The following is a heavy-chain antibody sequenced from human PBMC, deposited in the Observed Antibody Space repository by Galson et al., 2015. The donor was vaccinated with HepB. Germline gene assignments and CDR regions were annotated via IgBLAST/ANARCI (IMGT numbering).Heavy chain of an antibody. CDR1: GDTFTYRY. CDR3: ANGGTAATDYYFDS. D-gene: IGHD2-15*01. Sequence: SVKVSCKASGDTFTYRYLHWVRQAPGQALEWMGWITPFYGITNYAQKFQDRLTITRDRSMSTAYMDLSSLRSEDTAMYYCANGGTAATDYYFDSWGQGTLVTVSS. CDR2: ITPFYGIT. J-gene: IGHJ4*02. V-gene: IGHV1-45*02.